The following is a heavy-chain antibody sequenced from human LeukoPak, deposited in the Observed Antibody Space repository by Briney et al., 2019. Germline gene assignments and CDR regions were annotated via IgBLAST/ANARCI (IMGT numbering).Heavy chain of an antibody. D-gene: IGHD3-22*01. Sequence: SETLSLTCTVSGGSIRRSSYYWGWIRQPPGKGLEWIGSMYYSGSTYYNPSLKSRVTISVDTSKNQFSLKLSSVTAADTAVYYCARQYDSSGYYDYWGQGTLVTVSS. CDR3: ARQYDSSGYYDY. V-gene: IGHV4-39*07. CDR2: MYYSGST. J-gene: IGHJ4*02. CDR1: GGSIRRSSYY.